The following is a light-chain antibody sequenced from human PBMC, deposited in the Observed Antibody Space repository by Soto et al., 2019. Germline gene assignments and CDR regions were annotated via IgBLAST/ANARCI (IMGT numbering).Light chain of an antibody. CDR1: QSISSW. CDR3: QQYNSYPLT. Sequence: DIQMTQSPSTLSASVGDRVTITCRASQSISSWLAWYQQKPGKAPNLLIYKASSLESGVPSRFSGRGSWTEFTLTISSLQPDDFATYYCQQYNSYPLTFGGGTKVEIK. CDR2: KAS. V-gene: IGKV1-5*03. J-gene: IGKJ4*01.